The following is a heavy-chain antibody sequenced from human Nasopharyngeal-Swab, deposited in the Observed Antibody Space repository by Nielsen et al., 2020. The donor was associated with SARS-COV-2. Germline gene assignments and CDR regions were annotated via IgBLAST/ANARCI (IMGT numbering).Heavy chain of an antibody. V-gene: IGHV3-53*01. D-gene: IGHD3-3*01. CDR1: GFTVSSNY. J-gene: IGHJ6*02. Sequence: GGSLRLSCAASGFTVSSNYMSWVRQAPGKGLEWVSVIYSGGSTYYADSVKGRFTISRGNSKNTLYLQMNSLRAEDTAVYYCARPTYYDYYGMDVWGQGTTVTVSS. CDR3: ARPTYYDYYGMDV. CDR2: IYSGGST.